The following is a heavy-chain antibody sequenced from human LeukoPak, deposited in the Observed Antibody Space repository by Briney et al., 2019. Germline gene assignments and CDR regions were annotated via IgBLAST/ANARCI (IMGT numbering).Heavy chain of an antibody. V-gene: IGHV4-59*01. J-gene: IGHJ4*02. CDR1: GGSLSSYY. CDR3: AGASGGCTNGVCSFDY. Sequence: SGTLSLTCTVSGGSLSSYYWSWIRQRPGEGLEWIGYIYYSGSTNYNPSLKSRVTISVDTSKNQFSLKLSSVTAADTAVYYCAGASGGCTNGVCSFDYWGQGTLVTVSS. CDR2: IYYSGST. D-gene: IGHD2-8*01.